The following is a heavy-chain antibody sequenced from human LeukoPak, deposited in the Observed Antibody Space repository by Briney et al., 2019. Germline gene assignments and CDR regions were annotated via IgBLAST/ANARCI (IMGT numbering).Heavy chain of an antibody. CDR2: ISSSSSYI. J-gene: IGHJ3*02. CDR1: GFTFSSYS. V-gene: IGHV3-21*01. CDR3: AREGYYYGSGSYPDAFDI. Sequence: GGPLRLSCAASGFTFSSYSMNWVRRAPGKGLEWVSSISSSSSYIYYADSVKGRFTISRDNAKNSLYLQMNSLRAEDTAVYYCAREGYYYGSGSYPDAFDIWGQGTMVTVSS. D-gene: IGHD3-10*01.